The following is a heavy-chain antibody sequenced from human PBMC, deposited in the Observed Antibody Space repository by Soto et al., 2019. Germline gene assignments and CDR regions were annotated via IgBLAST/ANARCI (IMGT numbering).Heavy chain of an antibody. CDR1: GDTFSSST. Sequence: QVQLVQSGAEVKKPGSSVKVSCKASGDTFSSSTITWVRQAPGQGLEWMGRIIPLLATTDYAQNFQGRVTLTAXRXTXTXXMELNSLRSEDTAVYYCVRDSPIGSTFSGFDGIDYWGQGTLVTVS. CDR3: VRDSPIGSTFSGFDGIDY. J-gene: IGHJ4*02. D-gene: IGHD6-25*01. V-gene: IGHV1-69*08. CDR2: IIPLLATT.